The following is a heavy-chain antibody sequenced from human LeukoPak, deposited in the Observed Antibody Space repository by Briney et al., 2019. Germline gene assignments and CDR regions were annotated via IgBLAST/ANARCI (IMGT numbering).Heavy chain of an antibody. D-gene: IGHD4-17*01. V-gene: IGHV4-61*02. Sequence: SETLSLTCTVCGGSISSGSCYWSWIRQPAGKGLEWIGRIYTSGSTNYKPSLKSRVTISVDTSKNQFSLKLSSVTAAYTAVNYCARESRGDLYYYYYYMDVSGKGTTVTVSS. CDR1: GGSISSGSCY. J-gene: IGHJ6*03. CDR3: ARESRGDLYYYYYYMDV. CDR2: IYTSGST.